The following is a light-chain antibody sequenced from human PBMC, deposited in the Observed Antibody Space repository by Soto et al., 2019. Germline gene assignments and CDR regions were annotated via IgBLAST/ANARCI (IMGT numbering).Light chain of an antibody. J-gene: IGLJ1*01. V-gene: IGLV2-14*01. CDR1: SSDVGGYNY. Sequence: QSALTQPASVSGSPGQSITVSCTGTSSDVGGYNYVSWYQQHPGKAPKVMIYDVSKRPSGVSNRFSGSKSGNTASLTISGLQAEDEADYYCNSYTSSSTLPYVFGTGTKVTV. CDR2: DVS. CDR3: NSYTSSSTLPYV.